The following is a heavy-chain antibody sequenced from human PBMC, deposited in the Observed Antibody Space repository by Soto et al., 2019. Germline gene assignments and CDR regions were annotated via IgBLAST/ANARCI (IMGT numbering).Heavy chain of an antibody. J-gene: IGHJ3*02. CDR2: IKTKTDGGTT. Sequence: GGSLRLSCAASGFTFSNAWMNWVRQAPGKGLEWVGRIKTKTDGGTTDYAPPVKGRFTISRDDSKNTLYLQMNSLKTDDTAVYYCTTFPFDSSGYYPFPIWGQGTMVTVS. V-gene: IGHV3-15*07. CDR1: GFTFSNAW. D-gene: IGHD3-22*01. CDR3: TTFPFDSSGYYPFPI.